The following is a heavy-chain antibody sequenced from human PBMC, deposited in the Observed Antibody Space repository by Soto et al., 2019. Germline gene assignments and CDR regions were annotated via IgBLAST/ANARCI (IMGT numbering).Heavy chain of an antibody. CDR3: ARSSGYDDYALTIPHRVRDY. Sequence: QVQLQQWGAGLLNPSETLSLTCAVYGGSFSGYYWSWIRQPPGKGLEWIGEINHSGSTNYNPSLKSRVTISVDTSKNQFSLKMSSVTAADTAVYYCARSSGYDDYALTIPHRVRDYWGQGTLGTVSS. D-gene: IGHD4-17*01. J-gene: IGHJ4*02. CDR1: GGSFSGYY. CDR2: INHSGST. V-gene: IGHV4-34*01.